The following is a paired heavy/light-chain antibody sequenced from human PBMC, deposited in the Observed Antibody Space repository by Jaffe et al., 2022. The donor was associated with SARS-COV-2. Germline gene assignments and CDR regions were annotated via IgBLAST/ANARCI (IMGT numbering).Light chain of an antibody. CDR1: QSISNW. V-gene: IGKV1-5*03. CDR2: KAS. J-gene: IGKJ3*01. Sequence: DIQMTQSPSTLSASVGDRVSITCRASQSISNWLAWYQQKPGKAPRLLIYKASTLESGVPSRFSGSGSGTEFTLTISSLQPDDYATYYCQQYNTYSSFGPGTKMDI. CDR3: QQYNTYSS.
Heavy chain of an antibody. CDR3: AHQAQMGYYYMDV. D-gene: IGHD1-26*01. CDR2: IYWDDDK. Sequence: QITLKESGPAVVEPTQTLTLTCTFSGFSLNTRGAGVGWIRQPPGKALEWLALIYWDDDKRYSPSLKSRLTITKDTSKNQVVLTMTNMDPVDTGTYYCAHQAQMGYYYMDVWGKGTTVTVSS. J-gene: IGHJ6*03. CDR1: GFSLNTRGAG. V-gene: IGHV2-5*02.